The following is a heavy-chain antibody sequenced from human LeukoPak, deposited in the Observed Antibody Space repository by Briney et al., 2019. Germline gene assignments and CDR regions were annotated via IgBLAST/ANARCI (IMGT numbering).Heavy chain of an antibody. CDR2: IYYIGST. V-gene: IGHV4-59*01. J-gene: IGHJ1*01. D-gene: IGHD3-16*01. CDR3: ASRPYRSTRGQYFHH. CDR1: GGSISSFY. Sequence: SETLSLTCTVSGGSISSFYWSWLRQSPGKGLEWIGYIYYIGSTNYNPSLKSRVTMSVDKSKNQISLKLTSVTAADTAIYYCASRPYRSTRGQYFHHWGQGTLVTVSS.